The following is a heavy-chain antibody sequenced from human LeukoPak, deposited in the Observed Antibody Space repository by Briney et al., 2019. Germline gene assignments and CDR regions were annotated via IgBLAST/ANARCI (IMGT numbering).Heavy chain of an antibody. V-gene: IGHV1-24*01. D-gene: IGHD6-13*01. CDR2: FDPEDGET. CDR1: GYTLTELS. CDR3: ATRGLAAAGTRYYYYGMDV. Sequence: ASVKVSCKVSGYTLTELSMHWVRQAPGKGLEWMGGFDPEDGETIYAQKFQGRVTMTEDTSTDTAYMELSSLRSEDTAVYYCATRGLAAAGTRYYYYGMDVWDQGTTVTVSS. J-gene: IGHJ6*02.